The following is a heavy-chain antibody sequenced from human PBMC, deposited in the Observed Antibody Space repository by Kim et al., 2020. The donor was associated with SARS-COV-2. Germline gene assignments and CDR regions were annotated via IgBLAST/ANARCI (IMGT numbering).Heavy chain of an antibody. V-gene: IGHV1-46*01. CDR2: INPSGGST. CDR3: ARDQRQSYSGYDRRMTPEGWYFDL. D-gene: IGHD5-12*01. CDR1: GYTFTSYY. Sequence: ASVKVSCKASGYTFTSYYMHWVRQAPGQGLEWMGIINPSGGSTSYAQKFQGRVTMTRDTSTSTVYMELSSLRSEDTAVYYCARDQRQSYSGYDRRMTPEGWYFDLWGRGTLVTVSS. J-gene: IGHJ2*01.